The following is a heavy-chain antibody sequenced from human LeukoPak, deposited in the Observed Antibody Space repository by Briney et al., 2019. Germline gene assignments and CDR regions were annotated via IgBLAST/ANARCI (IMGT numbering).Heavy chain of an antibody. CDR2: INPNSGGT. D-gene: IGHD6-13*01. J-gene: IGHJ6*03. V-gene: IGHV1-2*02. Sequence: ASVKVSCKASGYTFTGYYMHWVRQAPGQGLEWMGWINPNSGGTNYAQKFQGRVTMTRDTSISTAYMEPSRLRSDDTAVYYCARDIGSSFAYYYYMDVWGKGTTVTISS. CDR3: ARDIGSSFAYYYYMDV. CDR1: GYTFTGYY.